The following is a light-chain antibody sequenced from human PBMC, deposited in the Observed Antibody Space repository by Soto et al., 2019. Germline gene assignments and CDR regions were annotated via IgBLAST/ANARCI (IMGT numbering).Light chain of an antibody. CDR2: DVS. J-gene: IGLJ1*01. V-gene: IGLV2-11*01. Sequence: QSVLTQPRSVSGSPGQSVTISCTGTSSDVGGFNYVSWYQQHPGKATKLMIYDVSKRPSGVPDRFSGSKSGNTASLTISGLQAEDEADYYCSAYTATSTLIFGTGTKLTVL. CDR1: SSDVGGFNY. CDR3: SAYTATSTLI.